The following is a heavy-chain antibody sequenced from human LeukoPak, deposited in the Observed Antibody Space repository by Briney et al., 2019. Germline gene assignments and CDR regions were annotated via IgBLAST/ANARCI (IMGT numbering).Heavy chain of an antibody. V-gene: IGHV3-23*01. D-gene: IGHD4-17*01. Sequence: GGSLRLSCAASGFTFGSYAMTWLRQAPGKGLEWVSSISDSGGRTFYADSVKGRFTISRDNSKDTLNPQMNSLRAEDTAVYFCAGRCIYPDYGRLDAFDIWGQGTMVTVSS. J-gene: IGHJ3*02. CDR3: AGRCIYPDYGRLDAFDI. CDR2: ISDSGGRT. CDR1: GFTFGSYA.